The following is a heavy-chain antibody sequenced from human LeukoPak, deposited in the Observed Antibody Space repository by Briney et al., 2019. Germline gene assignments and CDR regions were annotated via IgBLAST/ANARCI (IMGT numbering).Heavy chain of an antibody. Sequence: PGGSLRLSCGASGFTLSNAWMSWVRQAPGKGLEWVGRIKSKTDGGTTDYAAPVKGRFTISRDDSKNTLYLQMNSLKTEDTAVYYYTTVGVLRYFEFYYWGQGTLVTVSS. CDR2: IKSKTDGGTT. CDR3: TTVGVLRYFEFYY. V-gene: IGHV3-15*01. D-gene: IGHD3-9*01. CDR1: GFTLSNAW. J-gene: IGHJ4*02.